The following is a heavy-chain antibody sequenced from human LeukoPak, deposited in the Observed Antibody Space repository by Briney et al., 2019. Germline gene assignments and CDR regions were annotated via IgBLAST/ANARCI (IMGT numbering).Heavy chain of an antibody. CDR3: ARDYYGSGRRHDY. CDR1: GGTISASNW. CDR2: IYHSGST. Sequence: PSQTLSLTCAVSGGTISASNWWSWFRQSPGKGLEWIGEIYHSGSTNSNPSLKSRVTISEDKSKRQFYLQLSSVTAADTAVYYCARDYYGSGRRHDYWGQGTLVTVSS. V-gene: IGHV4-4*02. D-gene: IGHD3-10*01. J-gene: IGHJ4*02.